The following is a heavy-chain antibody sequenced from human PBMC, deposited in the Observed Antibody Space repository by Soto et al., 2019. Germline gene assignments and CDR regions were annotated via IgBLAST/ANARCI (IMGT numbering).Heavy chain of an antibody. Sequence: SETLSLTCTVSGVSITSYKWSWIRQSPGKGLEWIAYMYSSGSSSYNPSLKSRVAISVDTSRNQYSLQLNSATAADTAVYYCAREWSAFDYWGQGILVTVSS. CDR2: MYSSGSS. CDR3: AREWSAFDY. D-gene: IGHD2-15*01. CDR1: GVSITSYK. J-gene: IGHJ4*02. V-gene: IGHV4-59*01.